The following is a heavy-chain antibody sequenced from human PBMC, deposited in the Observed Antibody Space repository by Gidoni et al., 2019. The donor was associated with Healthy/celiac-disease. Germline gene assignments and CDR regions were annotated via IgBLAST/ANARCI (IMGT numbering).Heavy chain of an antibody. CDR1: GFTFSNSW. J-gene: IGHJ4*02. V-gene: IGHV3-15*01. D-gene: IGHD6-19*01. CDR3: TTASSGWYTPFDY. CDR2: IKSKTDGGTT. Sequence: EVQLVESGGGLVKPGGSLSLSCAASGFTFSNSWMSWVRQASGKGVEWVGRIKSKTDGGTTDYDAPVKGRFTISRDDSKNTLYLQMNSLKTEDTAVYYCTTASSGWYTPFDYWGQGTLVTVSS.